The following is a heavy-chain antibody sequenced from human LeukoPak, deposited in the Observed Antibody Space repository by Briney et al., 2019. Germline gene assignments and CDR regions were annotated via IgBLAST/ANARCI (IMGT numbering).Heavy chain of an antibody. J-gene: IGHJ5*02. D-gene: IGHD1-26*01. CDR3: ARTFINGGSNSYAS. CDR1: GDTCTNYY. Sequence: GASVTVSLMASGDTCTNYYIHWVRQAPGQGLEWMGIINPSDGIINPSDGSSTYAQKFQDRVTMTRDTSTSTVFMELRSLRSEDTAVYYCARTFINGGSNSYASSGQGTLVTVSS. V-gene: IGHV1-46*01. CDR2: INPSDGSS.